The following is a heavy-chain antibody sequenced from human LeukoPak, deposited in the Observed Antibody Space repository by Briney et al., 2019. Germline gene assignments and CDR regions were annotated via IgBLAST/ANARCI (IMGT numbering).Heavy chain of an antibody. CDR2: ISFDGNNK. CDR1: GFTFSSSYA. CDR3: AREMAAVGTHFDY. V-gene: IGHV3-30*04. Sequence: PGGSLRLSCAASGFTFSSSYAFHWVRPAPGKGLEWVAVISFDGNNKKYADSVKGRFTISRDNTLYLQMNSLRPEDTAVYYCAREMAAVGTHFDYWGQGTLVTVSS. J-gene: IGHJ4*02. D-gene: IGHD6-13*01.